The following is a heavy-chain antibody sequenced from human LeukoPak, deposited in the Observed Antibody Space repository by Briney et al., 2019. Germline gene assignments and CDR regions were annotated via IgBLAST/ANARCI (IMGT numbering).Heavy chain of an antibody. J-gene: IGHJ4*02. CDR1: GGSISSYY. V-gene: IGHV4-59*01. Sequence: PSETLSLTCTVSGGSISSYYWSWIRQPPGKGLEWIGYIYYSGSTNYNPSLKSRVTISVDTSKNQFSLKLTSVTAADTAVYYCARDSSSGYYTFEYWGQGTPVTVSA. D-gene: IGHD3-22*01. CDR3: ARDSSSGYYTFEY. CDR2: IYYSGST.